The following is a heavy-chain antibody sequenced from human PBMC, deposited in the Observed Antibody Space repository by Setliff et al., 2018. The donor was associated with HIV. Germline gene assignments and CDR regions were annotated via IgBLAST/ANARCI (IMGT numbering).Heavy chain of an antibody. CDR1: GYSIRSGYY. Sequence: PSETLSLTCAVSGYSIRSGYYWGWIRQSPGKGLEWIGTMFRTGTSYYNPSLTSRVTISQDTSKNQFSLKLRSVTAADTAVYYCARVGGQWLSGYYYYYAMDVWGQGTTVTVSS. CDR3: ARVGGQWLSGYYYYYAMDV. J-gene: IGHJ6*02. V-gene: IGHV4-38-2*01. D-gene: IGHD6-19*01. CDR2: MFRTGTS.